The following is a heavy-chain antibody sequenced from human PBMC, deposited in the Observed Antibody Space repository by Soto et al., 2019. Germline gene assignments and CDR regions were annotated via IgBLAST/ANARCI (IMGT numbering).Heavy chain of an antibody. Sequence: PSETLSLTCAVSGYSISSGYYWGWIRQPPGKGLEWIGSIYHSGSTYYNPSLKSRVTISVDTSKNQFSLKLSSVTAADTAVYYCARGGDIVVVPAAIHYGMDVWGQGTTVTASS. CDR3: ARGGDIVVVPAAIHYGMDV. J-gene: IGHJ6*02. D-gene: IGHD2-2*01. V-gene: IGHV4-38-2*01. CDR2: IYHSGST. CDR1: GYSISSGYY.